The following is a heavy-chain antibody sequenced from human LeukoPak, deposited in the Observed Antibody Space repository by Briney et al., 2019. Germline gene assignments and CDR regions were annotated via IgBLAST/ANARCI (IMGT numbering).Heavy chain of an antibody. CDR1: GFTVSSYY. CDR2: IYSGGTT. Sequence: GGSLRLSCVASGFTVSSYYVSWVRQAPGKGLEWVSVIYSGGTTYYADSVEGRFTVSRDNSKNTLYLEMKSLRADDTAVYYCARDLHPRLTGYFDYWGQGTLVTVSS. J-gene: IGHJ4*02. V-gene: IGHV3-53*01. D-gene: IGHD3-16*01. CDR3: ARDLHPRLTGYFDY.